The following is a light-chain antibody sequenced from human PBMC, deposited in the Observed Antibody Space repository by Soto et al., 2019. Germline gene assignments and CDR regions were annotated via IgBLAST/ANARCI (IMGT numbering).Light chain of an antibody. CDR1: QSVSSN. J-gene: IGKJ4*01. Sequence: EIVMTQSPATLSVSPGERATLSCRASQSVSSNLAWYQQKPGQAPRLLIYDASTRATGIPARFSGSGSGTEFTLTISSLQPEDFATYYCQQLNSYPRTFGGGTKVDIK. CDR3: QQLNSYPRT. CDR2: DAS. V-gene: IGKV3-15*01.